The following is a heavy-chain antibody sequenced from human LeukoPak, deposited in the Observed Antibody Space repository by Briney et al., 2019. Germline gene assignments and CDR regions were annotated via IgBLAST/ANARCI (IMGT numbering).Heavy chain of an antibody. V-gene: IGHV4-59*01. CDR3: ARRAAFYYNLVV. Sequence: SETLSLTCIVSGGSINSYYWSWVRQPPGKGLEWIGYIYYSGSTNYNPSLKSRVTFSVDTSKNEFSLKLTSVTAADTAVNYCARRAAFYYNLVVWGQGTTVTVSS. CDR1: GGSINSYY. D-gene: IGHD6-13*01. J-gene: IGHJ6*02. CDR2: IYYSGST.